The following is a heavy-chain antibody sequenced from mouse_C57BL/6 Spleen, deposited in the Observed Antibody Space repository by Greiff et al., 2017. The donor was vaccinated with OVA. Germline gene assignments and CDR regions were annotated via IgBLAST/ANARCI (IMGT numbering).Heavy chain of an antibody. J-gene: IGHJ2*01. V-gene: IGHV1-19*01. CDR3: AIITTVALDY. D-gene: IGHD1-1*01. CDR2: INPYNGGT. Sequence: EVQLQQSGPVLVEPGASVKMSCKASGYTFTDYYMNWVKQSHGKSLEWIGVINPYNGGTSYNQKFKGKATLTVDKSSSTAYMELNSLTSEDSAVYYCAIITTVALDYWGQGTTLTVSS. CDR1: GYTFTDYY.